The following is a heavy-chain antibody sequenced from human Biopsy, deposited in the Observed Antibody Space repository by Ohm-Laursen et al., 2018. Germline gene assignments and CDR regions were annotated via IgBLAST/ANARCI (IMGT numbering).Heavy chain of an antibody. V-gene: IGHV3-72*01. J-gene: IGHJ5*01. CDR1: GFSFSDNY. CDR3: ARACRYCSGGGCYSWFDS. Sequence: SLRLSCAASGFSFSDNYMDWVRQAPGKGLEWVGRIRDNGNSYTTDYAASVKGRFTISRDDSKNSLYLQMNSLKTEDTALYYCARACRYCSGGGCYSWFDSWGQGTLVTVSS. D-gene: IGHD2-15*01. CDR2: IRDNGNSYTT.